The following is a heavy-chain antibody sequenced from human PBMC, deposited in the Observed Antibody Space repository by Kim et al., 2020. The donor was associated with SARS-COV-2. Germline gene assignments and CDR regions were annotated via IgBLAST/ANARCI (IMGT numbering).Heavy chain of an antibody. D-gene: IGHD3-9*01. J-gene: IGHJ4*02. V-gene: IGHV3-33*01. Sequence: GGSLRLSCAASGFTFSSYGMHWVRQAPGKGLEWVAVIWYDGSNKYYADSVKGRFTISRDNSKNTLYLQMNSLRAEDTAVYYCARDQFTVSVGPLGYWGQGTLVTVSS. CDR2: IWYDGSNK. CDR1: GFTFSSYG. CDR3: ARDQFTVSVGPLGY.